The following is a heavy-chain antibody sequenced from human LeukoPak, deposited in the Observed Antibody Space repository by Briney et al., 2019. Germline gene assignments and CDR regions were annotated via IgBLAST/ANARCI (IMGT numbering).Heavy chain of an antibody. CDR3: ARLHPYSYDAHY. J-gene: IGHJ4*02. D-gene: IGHD5-18*01. Sequence: PSETLSLTCIVSGGSISSSRYYWGWIRQPPGKGLEWIGSIYYSGSTYYNPSLKSRVTISVDTSKNQFSLKLSSVTAADTAVYYCARLHPYSYDAHYWGQGTLVTVSS. CDR2: IYYSGST. CDR1: GGSISSSRYY. V-gene: IGHV4-39*01.